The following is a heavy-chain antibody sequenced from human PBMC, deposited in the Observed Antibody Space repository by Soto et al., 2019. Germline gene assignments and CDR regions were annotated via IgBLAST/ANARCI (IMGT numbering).Heavy chain of an antibody. CDR1: GGSISSGGFS. D-gene: IGHD3-22*01. CDR3: ARATFFLTGYYDATDYCVFDY. CDR2: IYYSGGN. V-gene: IGHV4-30-2*01. Sequence: QLQLQESASGLVKPSQTLSLTCAVSGGSISSGGFSWTWLRQPPGKVLDFIGYIYYSGGNYYNPSLKRRVTISVDRSKNQFSLRLSSVAAADTAVYYCARATFFLTGYYDATDYCVFDYLCQVTIVTVSP. J-gene: IGHJ4*02.